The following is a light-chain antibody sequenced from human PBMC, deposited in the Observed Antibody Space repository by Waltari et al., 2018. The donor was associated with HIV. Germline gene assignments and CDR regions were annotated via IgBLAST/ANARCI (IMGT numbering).Light chain of an antibody. Sequence: VLTQSPGTLSLSPGVRATLSCRASQSISSSYFAWYQQKPDQAPRLLIFGASSRAAGIPDRFSGSGSGTDFTLTISRVEPEDFAVYYCQQYGGSPPYSFGQGTKLEIK. V-gene: IGKV3-20*01. CDR1: QSISSSY. J-gene: IGKJ2*03. CDR2: GAS. CDR3: QQYGGSPPYS.